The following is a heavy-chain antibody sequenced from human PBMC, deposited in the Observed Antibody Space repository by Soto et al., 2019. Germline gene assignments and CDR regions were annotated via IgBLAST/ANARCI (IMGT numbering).Heavy chain of an antibody. D-gene: IGHD2-15*01. V-gene: IGHV3-13*01. CDR3: VRGQEVGAHFFDS. CDR2: IGTIGDT. CDR1: GFTFRSFD. J-gene: IGHJ4*02. Sequence: EVQLVESGGGLVQPGGSLRLTCAASGFTFRSFDFHWVRQATGKGLEWVATIGTIGDTYYPVSVKGRFTVSRENANSSVSLQMDCLRVGDTAVYFCVRGQEVGAHFFDSWGQGTPVTVSS.